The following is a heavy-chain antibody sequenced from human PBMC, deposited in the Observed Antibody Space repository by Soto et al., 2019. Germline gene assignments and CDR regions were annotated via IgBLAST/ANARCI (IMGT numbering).Heavy chain of an antibody. CDR2: IYYSGNT. CDR1: GGSISSYY. D-gene: IGHD2-2*01. CDR3: ARLGVVPAAMTYFDY. Sequence: PSETLSLTCTVSGGSISSYYWSWIRQPPGKGLEWIGYIYYSGNTNYNPSLKSRVTISVDTSKNQFSLKLSSVTAADTAVYYCARLGVVPAAMTYFDYWGQGTLVTVSS. J-gene: IGHJ4*02. V-gene: IGHV4-59*08.